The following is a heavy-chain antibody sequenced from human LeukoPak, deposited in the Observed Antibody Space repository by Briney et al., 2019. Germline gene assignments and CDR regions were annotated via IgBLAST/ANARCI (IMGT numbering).Heavy chain of an antibody. CDR1: GFTLSSYS. Sequence: GGSLRLSCAASGFTLSSYSMNWVRQAPGKGLEWVSSISSSSSYIYYADSVKGRFTISRDNAKNSLYLQMNSLRAEDTAVYYCARDDHFDYDFWSGYFSSGFEEKYYFDYWGQGTLVTVSS. CDR2: ISSSSSYI. J-gene: IGHJ4*02. D-gene: IGHD3-3*01. CDR3: ARDDHFDYDFWSGYFSSGFEEKYYFDY. V-gene: IGHV3-21*01.